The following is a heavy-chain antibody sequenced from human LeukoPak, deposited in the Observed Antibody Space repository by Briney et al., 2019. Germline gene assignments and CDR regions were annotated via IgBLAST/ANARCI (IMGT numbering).Heavy chain of an antibody. CDR3: ARARGGYSYGYRPFDY. Sequence: SQTLSLTCGVYGGSFSEYYWDWIRQPPGKGLEWIGEINHSGSTNYNPSLKSRVTISVDTSKNQFSLKLSSVTAADTAVYYCARARGGYSYGYRPFDYWGQGTLVTVSS. CDR1: GGSFSEYY. CDR2: INHSGST. D-gene: IGHD5-18*01. J-gene: IGHJ4*02. V-gene: IGHV4-34*01.